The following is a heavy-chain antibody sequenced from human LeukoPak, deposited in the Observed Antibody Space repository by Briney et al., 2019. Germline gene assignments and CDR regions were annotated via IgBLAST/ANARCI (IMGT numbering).Heavy chain of an antibody. D-gene: IGHD6-13*01. CDR2: IIPIFGTA. Sequence: SVKVSCKASGGTFSSYAISWVRQAPGQGLEWMGRIIPIFGTANYAQKFQGRVTITTDESTSTAYMELSSLRSEDTAVYYCARVVGIAAAGYYYYYYMDVWAKGPRSPSP. J-gene: IGHJ6*03. CDR3: ARVVGIAAAGYYYYYYMDV. V-gene: IGHV1-69*05. CDR1: GGTFSSYA.